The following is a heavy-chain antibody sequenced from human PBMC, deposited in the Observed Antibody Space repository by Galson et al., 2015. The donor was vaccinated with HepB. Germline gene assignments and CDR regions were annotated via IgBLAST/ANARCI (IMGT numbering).Heavy chain of an antibody. J-gene: IGHJ3*02. CDR1: GGTFSRYT. D-gene: IGHD3-22*01. CDR3: ARGDYYDSSGYYYGDAFDI. Sequence: SVKVSCKASGGTFSRYTISWVRQAPGQGLEWMGGITPIFGTASYAQKFQGRVTITADESTSTAYMELRSLRSEDTAVYYCARGDYYDSSGYYYGDAFDIWGQGTMVTVSS. CDR2: ITPIFGTA. V-gene: IGHV1-69*13.